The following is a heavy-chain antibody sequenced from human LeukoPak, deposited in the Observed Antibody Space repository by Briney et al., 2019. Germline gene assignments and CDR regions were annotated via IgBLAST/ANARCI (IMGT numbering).Heavy chain of an antibody. CDR1: GGSISSGSYY. Sequence: SQTLSLTCTVSGGSISSGSYYWSWIRQPAGKGLEWIGRIYTSGSTNYNPSLKSRVTISVDTSKNQFSLKLSSVTAADTAVYYCARGSAGILRPDAFDIWGQGTMVTVSS. J-gene: IGHJ3*02. CDR2: IYTSGST. V-gene: IGHV4-61*02. D-gene: IGHD1-1*01. CDR3: ARGSAGILRPDAFDI.